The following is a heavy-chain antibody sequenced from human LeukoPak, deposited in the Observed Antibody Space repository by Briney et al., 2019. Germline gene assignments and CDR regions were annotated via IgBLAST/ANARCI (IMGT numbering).Heavy chain of an antibody. V-gene: IGHV3-73*01. CDR3: IRHYDGYGAPFEY. Sequence: PGGSLRLSCAASGLTFSGSGMHWVRQASGKGLEWVGRIRSKANGYATAYTASVKGRFTISREDSKNTAYLQMNSLKSEDTAVYYGIRHYDGYGAPFEYWGQGTLVTVSS. J-gene: IGHJ4*02. CDR1: GLTFSGSG. CDR2: IRSKANGYAT. D-gene: IGHD5-12*01.